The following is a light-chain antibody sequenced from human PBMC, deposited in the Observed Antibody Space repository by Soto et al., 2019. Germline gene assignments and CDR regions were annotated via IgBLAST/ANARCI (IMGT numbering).Light chain of an antibody. J-gene: IGKJ5*01. Sequence: ETVMTQSPGTLSLSPGERATLSCRASQTITSNHLAWYQQKPGQSPRLLIYGASSRATGIPDRFRGSGSGTDFTLTISRLESEDFAVYYCQQYSNWPPITFGQGTRLEIK. CDR1: QTITSNH. V-gene: IGKV3-20*01. CDR3: QQYSNWPPIT. CDR2: GAS.